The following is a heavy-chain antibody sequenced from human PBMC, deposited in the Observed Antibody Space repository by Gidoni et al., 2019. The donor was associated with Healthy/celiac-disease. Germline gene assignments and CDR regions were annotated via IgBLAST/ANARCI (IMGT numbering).Heavy chain of an antibody. Sequence: EVQLVESGGGLVKPGGSLRLSCAASGFTFSNAWMSWVRQAPGKGLEWVGRIKSKTDGGTTDYAEPVKGRFTISRDDSKNTLYLQMNSLKTEDTAVYYCTTDGSDGVNLFSGLYGMDVWGQGTTVTVSS. V-gene: IGHV3-15*01. CDR1: GFTFSNAW. D-gene: IGHD2-21*02. CDR3: TTDGSDGVNLFSGLYGMDV. CDR2: IKSKTDGGTT. J-gene: IGHJ6*02.